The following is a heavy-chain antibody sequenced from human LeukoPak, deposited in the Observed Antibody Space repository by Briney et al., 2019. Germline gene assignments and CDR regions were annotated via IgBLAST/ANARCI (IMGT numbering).Heavy chain of an antibody. J-gene: IGHJ3*02. CDR2: IYTSGST. V-gene: IGHV4-4*07. D-gene: IGHD5-18*01. Sequence: SETLSLTCTVSGGSISSYYWSWIRQPAGKGLEWIGRIYTSGSTNYNPSLKSRVTISVDMSKNQFSLKLRSVTAADTAVYYCARYTSMAALHAHGFDIWGQGTMVTVSS. CDR3: ARYTSMAALHAHGFDI. CDR1: GGSISSYY.